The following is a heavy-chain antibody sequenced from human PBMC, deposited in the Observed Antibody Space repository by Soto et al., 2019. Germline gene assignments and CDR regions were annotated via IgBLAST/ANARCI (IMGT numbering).Heavy chain of an antibody. CDR3: ARGRVLLWFGELVANDAFDI. CDR1: GYSFSFYG. J-gene: IGHJ3*02. V-gene: IGHV1-2*04. D-gene: IGHD3-10*01. Sequence: ASVKVSCKASGYSFSFYGINWVRQAPGQGLEWMGWINPNSGGTNYAQKFQGWVTMTRDTSISTAYMELSRLRPDDTAVYYCARGRVLLWFGELVANDAFDIWGQGTMVTVS. CDR2: INPNSGGT.